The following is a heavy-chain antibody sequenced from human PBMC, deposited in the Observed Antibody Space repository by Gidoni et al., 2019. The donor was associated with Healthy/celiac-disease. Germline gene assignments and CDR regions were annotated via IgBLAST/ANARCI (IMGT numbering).Heavy chain of an antibody. CDR3: ARDQGGSYCVDY. V-gene: IGHV3-33*01. Sequence: QVPLVESGGGVVQPGRSLRLSCAASGFTVSSYGMHWVRQARGKGLEWVAVIWYDGSNKYYADSVKGRFTISRDNSKNTLYLQMNSRRAEDTAVYYCARDQGGSYCVDYWGQGTLVTVSS. J-gene: IGHJ4*02. CDR2: IWYDGSNK. CDR1: GFTVSSYG. D-gene: IGHD1-26*01.